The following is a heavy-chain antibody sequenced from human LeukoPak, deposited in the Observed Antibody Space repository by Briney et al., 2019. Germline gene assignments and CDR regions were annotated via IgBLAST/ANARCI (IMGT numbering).Heavy chain of an antibody. CDR1: GFTVSSNY. CDR2: VYSGGST. D-gene: IGHD3-22*01. J-gene: IGHJ3*02. Sequence: GGSPRLSCAASGFTVSSNYMSWVRQAPGKGLEWVSVVYSGGSTYYADSVKGRFTISRDNSKNTLYLQMNSLRAEDTAVYYCARADYYDSSGYLGAFDIWGQGTMVTVSS. CDR3: ARADYYDSSGYLGAFDI. V-gene: IGHV3-66*02.